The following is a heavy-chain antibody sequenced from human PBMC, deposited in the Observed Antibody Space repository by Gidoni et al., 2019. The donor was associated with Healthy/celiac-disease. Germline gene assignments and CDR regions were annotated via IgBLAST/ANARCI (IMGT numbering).Heavy chain of an antibody. CDR3: SLSPFDAFDI. D-gene: IGHD2-2*01. Sequence: QVQLQQWGAGLLKPSETLSLTCAVYGGSFSGYYWSWIRQPPGKGLEWIGEINHSGSTNYNPSLKSRVTISVDTSKNQFSLKLSSVTAADTAVYYCSLSPFDAFDIWGQGTMVTVSS. V-gene: IGHV4-34*01. J-gene: IGHJ3*02. CDR1: GGSFSGYY. CDR2: INHSGST.